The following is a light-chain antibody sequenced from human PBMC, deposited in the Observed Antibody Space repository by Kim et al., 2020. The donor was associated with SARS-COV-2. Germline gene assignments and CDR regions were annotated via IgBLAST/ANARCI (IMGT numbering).Light chain of an antibody. J-gene: IGLJ2*01. CDR1: SSDVGGYNF. V-gene: IGLV2-8*01. CDR3: SSYAGNNNLV. CDR2: EVF. Sequence: QSALTQPPSASGSPGQSVTISCTGTSSDVGGYNFVSWYQQHPGKAPKLILYEVFKRPSGVPDRFSGSKSGNTASLTVSGLQAEDEADYYCSSYAGNNNLVFGGGTQLTVL.